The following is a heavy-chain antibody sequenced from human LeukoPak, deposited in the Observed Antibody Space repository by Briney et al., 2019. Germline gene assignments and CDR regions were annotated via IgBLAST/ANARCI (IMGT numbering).Heavy chain of an antibody. Sequence: SETLSLTCTVSGGSISNYYWNWIRQPAGKGLEWIGPIYSSGSHNYNPSLKSRVTMSIDTSKNQFSLNLSSVTAADTAIYYCAREGLVARPLDYWGQGILVTVSS. CDR1: GGSISNYY. CDR3: AREGLVARPLDY. D-gene: IGHD2-8*02. J-gene: IGHJ4*02. V-gene: IGHV4-4*07. CDR2: IYSSGSH.